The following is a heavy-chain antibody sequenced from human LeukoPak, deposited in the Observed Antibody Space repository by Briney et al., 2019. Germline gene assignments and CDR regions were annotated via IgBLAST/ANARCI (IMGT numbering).Heavy chain of an antibody. CDR1: GFTFSSYG. V-gene: IGHV3-30*03. Sequence: GGSLRLTCAACGFTFSSYGMHWVRQAPGKGLEWVAVISYDGDNKYYTDSVKGRFTISRDNSKNTLYLQMNSLRPEDTAVYSCARPRDGLLQQAFDYWGQGTLVTVSS. D-gene: IGHD6-13*01. CDR2: ISYDGDNK. CDR3: ARPRDGLLQQAFDY. J-gene: IGHJ4*02.